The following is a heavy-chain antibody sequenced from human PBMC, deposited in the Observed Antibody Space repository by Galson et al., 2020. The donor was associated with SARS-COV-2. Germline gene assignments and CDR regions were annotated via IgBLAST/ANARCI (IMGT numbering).Heavy chain of an antibody. CDR3: AAFASLDY. J-gene: IGHJ4*02. Sequence: GESPKISCAASGFTVSNNYMSRVRQAPGKGLEWVSLNYRVGSTYYTDSVKGRFTISRDKSKNTLYLQMNTLRAEDTARYYCAAFASLDYWGQGALVTVSS. CDR2: NYRVGST. CDR1: GFTVSNNY. V-gene: IGHV3-66*01. D-gene: IGHD3-16*01.